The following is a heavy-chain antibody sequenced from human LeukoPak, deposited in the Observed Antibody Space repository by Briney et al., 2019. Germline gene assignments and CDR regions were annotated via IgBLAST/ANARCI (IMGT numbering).Heavy chain of an antibody. CDR3: GFGERLIPRY. Sequence: ASVTVSCKASGYTFTGYYMHWVRQAPGQGLEWMGRINPNSGGTNYAQKFQGRVTMTRDTSISTAYMELSRLRSDDTAVYYCGFGERLIPRYWGQGTLVTVSS. V-gene: IGHV1-2*06. D-gene: IGHD3-10*01. CDR1: GYTFTGYY. J-gene: IGHJ4*02. CDR2: INPNSGGT.